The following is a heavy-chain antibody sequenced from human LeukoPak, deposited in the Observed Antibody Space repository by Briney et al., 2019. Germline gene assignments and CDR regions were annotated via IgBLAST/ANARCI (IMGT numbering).Heavy chain of an antibody. Sequence: TSGGSLRLSCAASGFTFSSYSMNWVRQAPGKGPEWVSFISTSSSYIYYADSVKGRFTISRDNAKNSLYLQMNSLRAEDTAVYYCAELGITMIGGVWGKGTTVTISS. CDR3: AELGITMIGGV. V-gene: IGHV3-21*01. CDR1: GFTFSSYS. CDR2: ISTSSSYI. D-gene: IGHD3-10*02. J-gene: IGHJ6*04.